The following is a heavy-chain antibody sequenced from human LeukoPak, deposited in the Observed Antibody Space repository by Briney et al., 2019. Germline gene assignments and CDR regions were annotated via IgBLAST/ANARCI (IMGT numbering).Heavy chain of an antibody. CDR2: INPNSGAA. CDR3: ASLAVAGTFLTQH. J-gene: IGHJ1*01. Sequence: GASVKVSCKASGYTFTGYYIHWVRQAPGQGLEWMGWINPNSGAANYAQKFQGRVTMTRDTSISTAYMELSRLRSDDTAVYYCASLAVAGTFLTQHWGQGTLVTVSS. CDR1: GYTFTGYY. D-gene: IGHD6-19*01. V-gene: IGHV1-2*02.